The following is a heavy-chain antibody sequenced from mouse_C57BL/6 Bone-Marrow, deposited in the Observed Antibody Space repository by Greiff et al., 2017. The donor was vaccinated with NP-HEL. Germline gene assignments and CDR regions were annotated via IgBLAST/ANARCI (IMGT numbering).Heavy chain of an antibody. CDR3: APYYYGSSYGDAMDY. J-gene: IGHJ4*01. CDR2: IYPRSGNT. D-gene: IGHD1-1*01. Sequence: VQLQQSGAELARPGASVKLSCKASGYTFTSYGISWVKQRTGQGLEWIGEIYPRSGNTYYNEKFKGKATLTADQSSSTAYMELRSLTSEDSAVYFCAPYYYGSSYGDAMDYWGQGTSVTVSS. CDR1: GYTFTSYG. V-gene: IGHV1-81*01.